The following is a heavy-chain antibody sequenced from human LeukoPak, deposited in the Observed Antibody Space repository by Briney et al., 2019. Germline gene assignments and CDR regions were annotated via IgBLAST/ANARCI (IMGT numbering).Heavy chain of an antibody. J-gene: IGHJ4*02. CDR3: ARVGDYYDSSSTTFDY. CDR1: GGSISSGGYY. V-gene: IGHV4-31*03. CDR2: IYYSGST. Sequence: SETLSLTCTVSGGSISSGGYYWSWIRQHPGKGLEWIGYIYYSGSTYYNPSLKSRVTISVDMSKNQFSLKLSSVTAADTAVYYCARVGDYYDSSSTTFDYWGQGTLVTVSS. D-gene: IGHD3-22*01.